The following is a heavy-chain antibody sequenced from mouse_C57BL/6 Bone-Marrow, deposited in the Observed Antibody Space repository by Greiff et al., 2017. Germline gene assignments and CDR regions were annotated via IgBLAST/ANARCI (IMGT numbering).Heavy chain of an antibody. J-gene: IGHJ2*01. CDR3: ARDWDYFDY. CDR2: IYPGDGDT. CDR1: GYAFSTYW. V-gene: IGHV1-80*01. Sequence: QVQLKESGAELVKPGASVKISCKVSGYAFSTYWMNWVTQRPGKGLEWIGQIYPGDGDTNYNGKFKGKATLTADKSSSRAYMQLSSLTSEDTAVYFCARDWDYFDYWGQGTTLTVSS. D-gene: IGHD4-1*01.